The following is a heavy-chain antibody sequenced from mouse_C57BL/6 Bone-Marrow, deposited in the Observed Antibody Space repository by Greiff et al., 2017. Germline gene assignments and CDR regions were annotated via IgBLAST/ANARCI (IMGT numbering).Heavy chain of an antibody. D-gene: IGHD1-1*01. CDR2: ISSGSSTI. J-gene: IGHJ1*03. V-gene: IGHV5-17*01. CDR3: ARDSCVPLYWYFDV. Sequence: EVQRVESGGGLVKPGGSLKLSCAASGFTFSDYGMHWVRQAPEKGLEWVAYISSGSSTIYYADTVKGRFTISRDNAKNTLFLQMTSLRSEDTAMYYCARDSCVPLYWYFDVWGTGTTVTVSS. CDR1: GFTFSDYG.